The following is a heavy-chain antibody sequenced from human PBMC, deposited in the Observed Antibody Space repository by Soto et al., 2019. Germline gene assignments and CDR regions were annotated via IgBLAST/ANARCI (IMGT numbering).Heavy chain of an antibody. CDR3: ARNSDYYGSVSYRMGAFDN. CDR2: ISAYNGNT. V-gene: IGHV1-18*01. CDR1: GYTFTSYG. J-gene: IGHJ3*02. Sequence: ASVKVSCKASGYTFTSYGISWVRQPPGQGLEWMGWISAYNGNTNYAQKLQGRVTITTDTSTRTAYMELRSLLSDDTAVDYCARNSDYYGSVSYRMGAFDNWGQGTMVTVSS. D-gene: IGHD3-10*01.